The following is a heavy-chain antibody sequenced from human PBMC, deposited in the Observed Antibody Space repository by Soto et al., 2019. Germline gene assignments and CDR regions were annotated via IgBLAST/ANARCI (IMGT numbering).Heavy chain of an antibody. CDR1: GYSFTSYW. Sequence: GESLKISCKGSGYSFTSYWIGWVRQMPGKGLEWMGIIYPGDSDTRYGPSFQGQVTISADKSISTAYLQWSSLKASDTAMYYCASQNSSIAAAGQDEYYFDYWGQGTLVTVSS. D-gene: IGHD6-13*01. CDR2: IYPGDSDT. CDR3: ASQNSSIAAAGQDEYYFDY. J-gene: IGHJ4*02. V-gene: IGHV5-51*01.